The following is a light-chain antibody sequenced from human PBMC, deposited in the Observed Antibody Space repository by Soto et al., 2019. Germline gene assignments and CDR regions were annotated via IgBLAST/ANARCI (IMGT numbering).Light chain of an antibody. CDR2: SAS. CDR1: QGIRHD. CDR3: LQNNSYPVT. J-gene: IGKJ1*01. V-gene: IGKV1-17*01. Sequence: DIQMTQSPSSLSASVGDRVTITCRASQGIRHDLGWYQQKPGKAPKRLIYSASSLQSGAPSRFSGSGSGTEFTLIISSLQPEDFATYYCLQNNSYPVTFGQGTKVDIK.